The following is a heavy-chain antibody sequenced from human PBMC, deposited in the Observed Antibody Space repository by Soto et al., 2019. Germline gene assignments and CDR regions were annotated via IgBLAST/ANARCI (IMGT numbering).Heavy chain of an antibody. Sequence: QVQLVQSGAEVKKPGASVKVSCKASGYTFTSYDINWVRQATGQGLEWMGWMNPNSGNTGSAQKFQGRGTMTRNPSISTAYMELSSLRYEDTAVYYCARGRGRYCISTSCYTRFDPWGQGTLVTVSS. V-gene: IGHV1-8*01. CDR1: GYTFTSYD. D-gene: IGHD2-2*02. CDR2: MNPNSGNT. J-gene: IGHJ5*02. CDR3: ARGRGRYCISTSCYTRFDP.